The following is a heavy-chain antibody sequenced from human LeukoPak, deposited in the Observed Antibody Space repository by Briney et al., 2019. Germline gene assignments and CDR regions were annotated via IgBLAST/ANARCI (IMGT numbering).Heavy chain of an antibody. CDR3: TSDFWSGSPFDY. CDR2: IRSKAYGGTT. V-gene: IGHV3-49*04. D-gene: IGHD3-3*01. Sequence: PGRSLRLSCTASGFTFGDYAMSWVRQAPGKGLEWVGFIRSKAYGGTTEYAASVKGRFTISIDDSKSIAYLQMNSLKTEDTAVYYCTSDFWSGSPFDYWGQGTLVTVSS. CDR1: GFTFGDYA. J-gene: IGHJ4*02.